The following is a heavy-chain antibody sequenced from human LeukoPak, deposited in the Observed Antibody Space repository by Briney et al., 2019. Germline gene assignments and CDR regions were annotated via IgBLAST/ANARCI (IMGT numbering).Heavy chain of an antibody. Sequence: GGSLRLSCAASGFTFSSYAIHWVRQAPGKGLEWVAFIRYDGSDKYYADSVKGRFTISRDNSKNTLYLQMNSLRAEDTAVYYCARDYSSGYDPHFDYWGQGTLVTVSS. J-gene: IGHJ4*02. D-gene: IGHD2-2*01. CDR2: IRYDGSDK. V-gene: IGHV3-30*04. CDR3: ARDYSSGYDPHFDY. CDR1: GFTFSSYA.